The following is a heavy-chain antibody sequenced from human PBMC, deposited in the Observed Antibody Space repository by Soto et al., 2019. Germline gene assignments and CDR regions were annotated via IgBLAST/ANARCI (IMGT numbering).Heavy chain of an antibody. CDR1: GFTFSSYS. CDR3: ARDMVRGGQNFDY. Sequence: GGSLRLSCAASGFTFSSYSMNWVRQAPGKGLEWVSSISSSSSYIYYADSVKGRFTISRDNAKNSLYLQMNSLRAEDTAVYYCARDMVRGGQNFDYWGQGTLVTVSS. J-gene: IGHJ4*02. V-gene: IGHV3-21*01. D-gene: IGHD3-10*01. CDR2: ISSSSSYI.